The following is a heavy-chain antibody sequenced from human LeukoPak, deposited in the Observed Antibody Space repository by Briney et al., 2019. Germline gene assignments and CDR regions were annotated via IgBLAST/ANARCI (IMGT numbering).Heavy chain of an antibody. V-gene: IGHV1-18*01. D-gene: IGHD2-8*01. CDR1: GYTFTSYG. J-gene: IGHJ6*02. CDR3: ARERPLNILMVYASRGHGMDV. CDR2: ISAYNGNT. Sequence: ASVKVSCKASGYTFTSYGISWVRQAPAQGLEWMGWISAYNGNTNFAQKLQGRVTMTTDTSTSTAYMDLRSLRSDDTAVYYCARERPLNILMVYASRGHGMDVWGQGTTVTVSS.